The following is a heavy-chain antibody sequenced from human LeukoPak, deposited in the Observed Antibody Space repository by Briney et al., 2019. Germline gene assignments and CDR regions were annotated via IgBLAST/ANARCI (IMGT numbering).Heavy chain of an antibody. D-gene: IGHD6-13*01. V-gene: IGHV3-23*01. J-gene: IGHJ6*02. CDR1: GFTFSSYA. Sequence: QPGGSLRLSCAASGFTFSSYAMSWVRQAPGKGLEWVSAISGSGGSTYYADSVKGRFTISRDNAKNSLYLQMNSLRDEDTAVYYCARALWQQLVRSYGMDVWGQGTTVTVSS. CDR2: ISGSGGST. CDR3: ARALWQQLVRSYGMDV.